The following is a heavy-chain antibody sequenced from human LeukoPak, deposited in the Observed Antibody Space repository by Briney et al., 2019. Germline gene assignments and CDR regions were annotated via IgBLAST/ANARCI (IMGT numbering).Heavy chain of an antibody. Sequence: SETLSLTCAVSGVSISTRYYYWGWIRQPPGKGLEWIGTIHDSGSTYSSPSLKSQVTISVDTSKNLFSLKLSSVTAGDTAVYYCASLYFYGSGSFPNYWGQGILVTVST. V-gene: IGHV4-39*01. CDR3: ASLYFYGSGSFPNY. CDR1: GVSISTRYYY. D-gene: IGHD3-10*01. CDR2: IHDSGST. J-gene: IGHJ4*02.